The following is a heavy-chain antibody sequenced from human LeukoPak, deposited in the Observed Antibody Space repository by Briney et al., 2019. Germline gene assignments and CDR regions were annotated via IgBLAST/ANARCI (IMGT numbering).Heavy chain of an antibody. CDR1: GFTFAIHA. V-gene: IGHV3-48*02. CDR3: ARDLAVSDY. Sequence: GGSLRLSCAASGFTFAIHAMTWVRQAPGKGLEWVSYISSSSSTIYYADSVKGRFTISRDNAKNSLYLQMNSLRDEDTAMYYCARDLAVSDYWGQGTLVTVSS. CDR2: ISSSSSTI. J-gene: IGHJ4*02.